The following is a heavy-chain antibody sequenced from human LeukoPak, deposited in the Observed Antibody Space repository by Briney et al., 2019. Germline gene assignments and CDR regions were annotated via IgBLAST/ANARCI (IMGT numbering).Heavy chain of an antibody. CDR1: GFTFSSYW. J-gene: IGHJ4*02. V-gene: IGHV3-74*01. CDR2: INSDGSST. Sequence: GGSLRLSCAASGFTFSSYWMHWVRQAPGKGLVWVSHINSDGSSTSYADSVKGRFTISRDNAKNTLYLQMNSLRAEDTAVYYCASARYVDYWGQGSLVTVSS. D-gene: IGHD3-16*01. CDR3: ASARYVDY.